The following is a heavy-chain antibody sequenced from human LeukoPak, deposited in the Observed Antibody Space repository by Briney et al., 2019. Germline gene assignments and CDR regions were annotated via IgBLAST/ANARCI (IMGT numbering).Heavy chain of an antibody. D-gene: IGHD2-15*01. J-gene: IGHJ1*01. V-gene: IGHV3-23*01. CDR2: ISGSGGST. Sequence: PGGSLRLSCAASGFTFSSYGMSWVRQAPGKGLEWVSAISGSGGSTYYADSVKGRFTISRDNSKNTLYLQMNSLRSADTAVYYCAREGYCSGGTCHSGAHFQHWGQGTLVTVSS. CDR3: AREGYCSGGTCHSGAHFQH. CDR1: GFTFSSYG.